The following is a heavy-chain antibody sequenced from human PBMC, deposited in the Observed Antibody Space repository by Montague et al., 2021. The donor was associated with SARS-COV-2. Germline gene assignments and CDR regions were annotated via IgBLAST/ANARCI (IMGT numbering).Heavy chain of an antibody. D-gene: IGHD3-10*01. V-gene: IGHV3-30-3*01. J-gene: IGHJ5*02. CDR1: GFTFSSYA. Sequence: SLRLSCAAPGFTFSSYAMHWVRQAPGKGLEWVAVISYDGSNKYYADSVKGRFTISRDNSKNTLYLQMNSLRAEDTAVYYRARANYGSGFDPWGQGTLVTVSS. CDR2: ISYDGSNK. CDR3: ARANYGSGFDP.